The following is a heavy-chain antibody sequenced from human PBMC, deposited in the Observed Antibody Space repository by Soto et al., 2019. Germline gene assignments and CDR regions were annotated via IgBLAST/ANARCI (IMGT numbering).Heavy chain of an antibody. J-gene: IGHJ6*02. V-gene: IGHV1-69*13. D-gene: IGHD1-26*01. CDR2: IIPIFGTA. CDR3: ARDPRSTDLRYYYYGMDV. Sequence: GASVKVSCKASGGTFSSYAISWVRQAPGQGLEWMGGIIPIFGTANYAQKFQARVTITADESTSTAYMELSSLRSEDTAVYYCARDPRSTDLRYYYYGMDVWGQGTTVTVSS. CDR1: GGTFSSYA.